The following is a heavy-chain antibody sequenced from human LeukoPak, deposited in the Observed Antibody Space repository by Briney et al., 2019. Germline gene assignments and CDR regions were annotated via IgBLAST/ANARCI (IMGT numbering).Heavy chain of an antibody. Sequence: PGGSLRLSCAASGFTFDDYAMHWVRQAPGKGLEWVSGISWNSGSIGYADSVKGRFTISRDNAKNSLYLQMNSLRAEDTALYYCAKDMGLWFGEFHAFDIWGQGTMVTVSS. CDR1: GFTFDDYA. D-gene: IGHD3-10*01. J-gene: IGHJ3*02. CDR3: AKDMGLWFGEFHAFDI. CDR2: ISWNSGSI. V-gene: IGHV3-9*01.